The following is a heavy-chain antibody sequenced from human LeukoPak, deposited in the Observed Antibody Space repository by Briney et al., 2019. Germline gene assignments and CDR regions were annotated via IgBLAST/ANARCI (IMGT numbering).Heavy chain of an antibody. CDR3: ARDSPSGPWSTTTSS. CDR1: GGSISSGSYY. J-gene: IGHJ4*02. Sequence: SETLSLTCTVSGGSISSGSYYWSWIRQPAGKGLEWIGRIYTSGSTNYNPSLKSRVTISVDTSKNQISLKLSSVTAADTAVYYCARDSPSGPWSTTTSSWGQGTLVTVSS. D-gene: IGHD3-10*01. V-gene: IGHV4-61*02. CDR2: IYTSGST.